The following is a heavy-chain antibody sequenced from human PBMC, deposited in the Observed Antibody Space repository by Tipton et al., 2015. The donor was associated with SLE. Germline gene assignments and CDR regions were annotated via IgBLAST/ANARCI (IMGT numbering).Heavy chain of an antibody. Sequence: SLRLSCAASGFTFSSYGMHWVRQAPGKGVEWVAVISYDGSNKYYADSVKGRFTISRDNSKNTLYLQMNSLRAEDTAVYYCATSGSHDYWGQGTLVTVSS. CDR2: ISYDGSNK. CDR3: ATSGSHDY. V-gene: IGHV3-30*03. CDR1: GFTFSSYG. D-gene: IGHD6-25*01. J-gene: IGHJ4*02.